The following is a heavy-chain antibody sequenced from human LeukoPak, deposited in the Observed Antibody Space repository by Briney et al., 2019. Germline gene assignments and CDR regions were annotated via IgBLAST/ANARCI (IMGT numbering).Heavy chain of an antibody. J-gene: IGHJ4*02. Sequence: SETLSLTCAVYGGSFSGYYWSWIRQPPGKGPEWIGEINHSGSTNYNPSLKSRVTISVDTSKNQFSLKLSSVTAADTAVYYCARGRLGGFDYWGQETLVTVSS. CDR2: INHSGST. CDR1: GGSFSGYY. V-gene: IGHV4-34*01. CDR3: ARGRLGGFDY. D-gene: IGHD3-16*01.